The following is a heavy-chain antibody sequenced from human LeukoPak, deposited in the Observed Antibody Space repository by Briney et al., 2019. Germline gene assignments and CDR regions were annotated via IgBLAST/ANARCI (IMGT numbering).Heavy chain of an antibody. CDR1: GGSISSSSYY. V-gene: IGHV4-39*07. CDR2: IYYSGST. Sequence: SETLSLTCTVSGGSISSSSYYWGWIRQPPGKGLEWIGNIYYSGSTYYNPSLKSRVTISVDTSKNQFSLKLSSVTAADTAVYYCARDLQGSAAAFDYWGQGTLVTVSS. CDR3: ARDLQGSAAAFDY. J-gene: IGHJ4*02. D-gene: IGHD6-13*01.